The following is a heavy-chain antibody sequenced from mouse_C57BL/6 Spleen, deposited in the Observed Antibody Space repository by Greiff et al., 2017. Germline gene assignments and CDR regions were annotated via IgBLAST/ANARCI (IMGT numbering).Heavy chain of an antibody. CDR2: INPNYGTT. Sequence: EVQLQQSGPELVKPGASVKISCKASGYSFTDYNMNWVKQRNGKSLEWIGVINPNYGTTSYNQKFKGKATLTVDQSSSTAYMQLNSLTSEDSAVYFCARGVGGSSSYWYFDVWGTGATVTVSS. CDR3: ARGVGGSSSYWYFDV. V-gene: IGHV1-39*01. J-gene: IGHJ1*03. CDR1: GYSFTDYN. D-gene: IGHD1-1*01.